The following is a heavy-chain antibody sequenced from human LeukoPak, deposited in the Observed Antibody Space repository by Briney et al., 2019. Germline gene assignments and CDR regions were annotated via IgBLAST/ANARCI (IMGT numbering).Heavy chain of an antibody. CDR3: ARDGLVRVAATTTTINLTGFDY. Sequence: SETLSLTCTVSGGSISTYYWSWIRQPPGKGLEWIGYIYNSGSTNYNPSLKSRVTISVDTSKNQFSLKLSSVTAADTAVYYCARDGLVRVAATTTTINLTGFDYWGQGTLVTVSS. CDR1: GGSISTYY. D-gene: IGHD2-15*01. V-gene: IGHV4-59*01. CDR2: IYNSGST. J-gene: IGHJ4*02.